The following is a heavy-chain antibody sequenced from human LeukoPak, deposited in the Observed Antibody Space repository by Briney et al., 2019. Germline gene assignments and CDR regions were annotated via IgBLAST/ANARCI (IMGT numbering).Heavy chain of an antibody. CDR2: INHSGST. CDR3: ARRGVIQRIISWFDP. D-gene: IGHD1-1*01. J-gene: IGHJ5*02. V-gene: IGHV4-39*07. CDR1: GGSISSSSYY. Sequence: ASETLSLTCTVSGGSISSSSYYWGWIRQPPGKGLEWIGEINHSGSTNYNPSLKSRVTISVDTSKNQFSLKLSSVTAADTAVYYCARRGVIQRIISWFDPWGQGTLVTVSS.